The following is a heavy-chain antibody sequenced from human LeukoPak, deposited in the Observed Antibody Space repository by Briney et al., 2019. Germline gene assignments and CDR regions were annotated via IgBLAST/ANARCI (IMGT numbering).Heavy chain of an antibody. Sequence: PSETLSLTCTVSGGSISSHYWSWIRQPPGKGLEWIGYIYYSGSTNYNPSLKSRVTISVDTSKNQFSLKLSSVTAADTAVYYCAHASDSAWFDPWGQGTLVTVSS. D-gene: IGHD2-21*01. V-gene: IGHV4-59*11. CDR2: IYYSGST. J-gene: IGHJ5*02. CDR3: AHASDSAWFDP. CDR1: GGSISSHY.